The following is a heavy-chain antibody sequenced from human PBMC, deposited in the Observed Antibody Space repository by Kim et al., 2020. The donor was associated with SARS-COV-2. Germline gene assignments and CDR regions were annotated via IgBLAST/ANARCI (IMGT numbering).Heavy chain of an antibody. V-gene: IGHV3-30*04. Sequence: GGSLRLSCAASGFTFSAHALHWVRQAPGKGLEWVALIAHDGSHISYPDSVKGRFIISRDNTKSTLYLQMNSLRPEDTAVYYCLAAIGGRSFDHWGQGTL. CDR1: GFTFSAHA. D-gene: IGHD2-15*01. CDR3: LAAIGGRSFDH. CDR2: IAHDGSHI. J-gene: IGHJ4*02.